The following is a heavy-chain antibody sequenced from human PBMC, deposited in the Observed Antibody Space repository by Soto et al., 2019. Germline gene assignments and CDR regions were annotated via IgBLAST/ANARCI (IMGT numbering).Heavy chain of an antibody. J-gene: IGHJ5*02. CDR2: IYWDDDK. D-gene: IGHD3-22*01. CDR1: GFSLSTSGVG. CDR3: AHRRRSSERARNWFDP. Sequence: ASGPTLVNPTQTLTLTCTFSGFSLSTSGVGVGWIRQPPGKALEWLALIYWDDDKRYSPSLKSRLTITKDTSKNQVVRTMTNLDPVETATYYCAHRRRSSERARNWFDPWGQGTLVTVSS. V-gene: IGHV2-5*02.